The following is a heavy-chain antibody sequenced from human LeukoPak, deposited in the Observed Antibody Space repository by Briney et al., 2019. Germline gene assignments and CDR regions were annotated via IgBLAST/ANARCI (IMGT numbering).Heavy chain of an antibody. CDR3: ARDPPRIAAAANFDY. J-gene: IGHJ4*02. Sequence: GASVKGSCKAAGYTITSYGTSWVRQAPGQGLDGMGWISAYNGNTNYAQKLQGRVTMTTDTSTSTAYMELRSLRSDDTAVYYCARDPPRIAAAANFDYWGQGTLVTVSS. CDR2: ISAYNGNT. CDR1: GYTITSYG. V-gene: IGHV1-18*01. D-gene: IGHD6-13*01.